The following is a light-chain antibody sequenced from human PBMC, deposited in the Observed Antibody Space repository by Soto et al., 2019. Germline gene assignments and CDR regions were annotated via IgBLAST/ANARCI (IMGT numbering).Light chain of an antibody. CDR1: QSVGRW. V-gene: IGKV1-5*01. CDR2: DAS. J-gene: IGKJ4*01. CDR3: QQFDTPLT. Sequence: DIQMTQSPSTLSASVGDRVTITCRASQSVGRWVAWYQQKPGKAPNLLIYDASTLQSGVPSRFSGSGSGTKFTLTITGLQPDDFGTYYCQQFDTPLTFGGGTKVEI.